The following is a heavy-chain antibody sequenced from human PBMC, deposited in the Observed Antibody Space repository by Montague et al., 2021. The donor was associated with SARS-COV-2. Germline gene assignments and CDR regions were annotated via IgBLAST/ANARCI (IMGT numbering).Heavy chain of an antibody. D-gene: IGHD3-9*01. J-gene: IGHJ4*02. CDR3: ARSRENCNILTDYPYYFDY. V-gene: IGHV4-59*12. Sequence: SETLSLTCTVSGGSISRYYWNWIRQPPGKGLEWIAYIYYSGSTNYNPSLKSRVTISVDTSKNQFSLKLSSVTAADTAVYYCARSRENCNILTDYPYYFDYWGQGTLVTVSS. CDR1: GGSISRYY. CDR2: IYYSGST.